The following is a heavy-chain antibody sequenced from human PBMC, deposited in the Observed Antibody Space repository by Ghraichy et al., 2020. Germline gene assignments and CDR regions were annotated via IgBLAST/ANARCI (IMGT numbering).Heavy chain of an antibody. D-gene: IGHD6-25*01. CDR1: GGSISTTSYH. Sequence: ETLSRTCTVSGGSISTTSYHWVWVRQPPGKGLEWIGSIFYSGNTYYSPSLQSRVTISVDTSKNRFSLTLSSMTAADTAVYFCTREAAGAADYWGQGTLVTVSS. V-gene: IGHV4-39*02. CDR3: TREAAGAADY. J-gene: IGHJ4*02. CDR2: IFYSGNT.